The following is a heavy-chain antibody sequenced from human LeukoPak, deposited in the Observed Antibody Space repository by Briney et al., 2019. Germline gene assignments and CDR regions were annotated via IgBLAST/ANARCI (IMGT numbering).Heavy chain of an antibody. CDR1: GGSFRGYY. Sequence: SETLSLTCAVYGGSFRGYYWSWIRQPPGKGLVWIGEINHSGSTNYNPSLKSRVTISVDTSKNQFSLKLSSVTAADTAVYYCARERRPRYSSGWYFGYWGQGTLVTVSS. CDR3: ARERRPRYSSGWYFGY. J-gene: IGHJ4*02. D-gene: IGHD6-19*01. CDR2: INHSGST. V-gene: IGHV4-34*01.